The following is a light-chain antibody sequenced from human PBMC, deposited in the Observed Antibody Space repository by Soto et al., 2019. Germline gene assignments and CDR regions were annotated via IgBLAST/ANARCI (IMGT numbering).Light chain of an antibody. CDR3: QQVNSFPST. J-gene: IGKJ5*01. V-gene: IGKV1-39*01. CDR1: QNIRTY. CDR2: GAS. Sequence: DIQMTQSASSLSASLGDRVIITCTASQNIRTYLNWYQQKLGKAPKLLISGASSLRGGVPSRFSGGGYGTDFNLTLSSLQTEDFATYYCQQVNSFPSTFGQGTRLEIK.